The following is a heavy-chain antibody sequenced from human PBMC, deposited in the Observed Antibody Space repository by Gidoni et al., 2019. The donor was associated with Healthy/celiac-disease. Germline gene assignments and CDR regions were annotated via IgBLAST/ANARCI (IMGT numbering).Heavy chain of an antibody. J-gene: IGHJ5*02. CDR3: ASAVVVIAAKDNWFDP. Sequence: QLQLQESGPGLVKPSETLSLTCTVSGGSISSSRYYWGWIRQPPGKGLEWIGRIYYSGSTYYNQSLKSRVTISVDTSKNQFSLKLSSVTAADTAVYYCASAVVVIAAKDNWFDPWGQGTLVTVSS. D-gene: IGHD2-15*01. CDR2: IYYSGST. V-gene: IGHV4-39*01. CDR1: GGSISSSRYY.